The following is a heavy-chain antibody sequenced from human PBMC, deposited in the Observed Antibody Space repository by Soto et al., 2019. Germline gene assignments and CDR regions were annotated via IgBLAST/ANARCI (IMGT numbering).Heavy chain of an antibody. CDR2: INPNSGGT. Sequence: QVQLVQSGAEVKKPGASVKVSCKASGYTFTGYYMHWVRQAPGQGLEWMGWINPNSGGTNYAQKFQGWVTMTRDTSISTAYMELSRLRSDDTAVYYCARDGDAVAGRTQVLGYYYYGMDVWGQGTTVTVSS. D-gene: IGHD6-19*01. CDR1: GYTFTGYY. V-gene: IGHV1-2*04. J-gene: IGHJ6*02. CDR3: ARDGDAVAGRTQVLGYYYYGMDV.